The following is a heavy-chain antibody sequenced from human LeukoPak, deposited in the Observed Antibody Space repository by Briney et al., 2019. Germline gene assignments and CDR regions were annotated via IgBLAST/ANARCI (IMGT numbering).Heavy chain of an antibody. CDR1: GFTVSSDY. D-gene: IGHD5-24*01. J-gene: IGHJ4*02. CDR3: GRVGDGYNDNY. CDR2: ISSGGST. Sequence: GGSLRLSCAASGFTVSSDYMGWVRQAPEKGLEWVSLISSGGSTSYADSLKGRFTISRDNSKNTLYLQMNSLRAEDTAVYYCGRVGDGYNDNYWGQGTLVTVSS. V-gene: IGHV3-66*01.